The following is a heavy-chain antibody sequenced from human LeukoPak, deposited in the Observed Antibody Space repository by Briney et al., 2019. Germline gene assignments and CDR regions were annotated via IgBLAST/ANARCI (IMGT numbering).Heavy chain of an antibody. CDR3: AKDGNDYTYYFDY. CDR2: ISYDGSNK. J-gene: IGHJ4*02. D-gene: IGHD4-11*01. CDR1: GFTFSSYG. V-gene: IGHV3-30*18. Sequence: QPGRSPRLSCAASGFTFSSYGMHWVRQAPGKGLEWVAVISYDGSNKYYADSVKGRFTISRDNSKNTLYLQMNSLRAEDTAVYYCAKDGNDYTYYFDYWGQGTLVTVSS.